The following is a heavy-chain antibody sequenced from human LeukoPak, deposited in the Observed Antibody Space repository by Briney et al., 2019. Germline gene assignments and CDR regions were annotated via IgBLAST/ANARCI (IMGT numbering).Heavy chain of an antibody. CDR1: GYTFTNHG. V-gene: IGHV1-18*01. D-gene: IGHD3-10*01. Sequence: GASVKVSCKASGYTFTNHGISWVRQAPGQGLEWVGWISDHSRDGHYAQKFQGRVTMTTDTSTSTAYMELRSLRSDDTAVYYCARSHRDYGSGSYYIVDYWGQGTLVTVSS. J-gene: IGHJ4*02. CDR2: ISDHSRDG. CDR3: ARSHRDYGSGSYYIVDY.